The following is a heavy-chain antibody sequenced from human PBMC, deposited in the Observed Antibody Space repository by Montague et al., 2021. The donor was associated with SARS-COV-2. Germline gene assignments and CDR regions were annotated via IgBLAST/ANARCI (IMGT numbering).Heavy chain of an antibody. CDR2: IKPDESEK. Sequence: SLRLSCAASGFTFSNIWMSWVRQAPGKGLEWVANIKPDESEKNYVDSVKGRFSISRDNAKNSLYLQMDNLGAEDTAIYYCAKNGGAHGLDVWSQGTSVSVSS. CDR3: AKNGGAHGLDV. V-gene: IGHV3-7*01. J-gene: IGHJ6*02. D-gene: IGHD4/OR15-4a*01. CDR1: GFTFSNIW.